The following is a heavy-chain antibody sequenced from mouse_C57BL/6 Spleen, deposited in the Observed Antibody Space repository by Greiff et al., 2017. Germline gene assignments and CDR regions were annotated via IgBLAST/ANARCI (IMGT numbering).Heavy chain of an antibody. D-gene: IGHD1-1*01. CDR3: ARSDYSIYYYAMDY. CDR2: IFPGSGST. CDR1: GYTFTDYY. Sequence: QVQLKESGPELVKPGASVKISCKASGYTFTDYYINWVKQRPGQGLEWIGWIFPGSGSTYYNEKFKGKATLTVDKSSSTAYMLLSSLTSDDSAVYFCARSDYSIYYYAMDYWGQGTSVTVSS. V-gene: IGHV1-75*01. J-gene: IGHJ4*01.